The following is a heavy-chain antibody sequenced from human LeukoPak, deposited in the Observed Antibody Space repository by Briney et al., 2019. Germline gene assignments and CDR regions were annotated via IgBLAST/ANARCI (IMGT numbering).Heavy chain of an antibody. CDR1: GYTFTNYD. V-gene: IGHV1-8*01. Sequence: ASVKVSCKASGYTFTNYDINWERQATGQGLEWMGWMNPNSGNTGYAQKFQGRVTMTRNTSITTAYMELSSLRSDDTAVYYCARVRGGAPSLVAAFHIWGQGTMVTVSS. CDR2: MNPNSGNT. CDR3: ARVRGGAPSLVAAFHI. J-gene: IGHJ3*02. D-gene: IGHD4-23*01.